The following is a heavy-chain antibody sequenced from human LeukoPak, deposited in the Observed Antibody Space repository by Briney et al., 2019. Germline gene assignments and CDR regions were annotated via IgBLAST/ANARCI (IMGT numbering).Heavy chain of an antibody. D-gene: IGHD3-10*01. V-gene: IGHV4-39*01. CDR3: ARTRYYYNSRSYGAPYYFDY. J-gene: IGHJ4*02. CDR1: GGSINSGVW. CDR2: IYYSGST. Sequence: PSETLSLTCGVSGGSINSGVWWSWVRQPPGKGLEWIGSIYYSGSTYYNPSLKSRVTISVDTSKNQFSLKLSSVTAAGTAVYYCARTRYYYNSRSYGAPYYFDYWGQGTLVTVSS.